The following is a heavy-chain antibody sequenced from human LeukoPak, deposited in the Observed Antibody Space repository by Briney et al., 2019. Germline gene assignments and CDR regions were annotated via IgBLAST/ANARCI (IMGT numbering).Heavy chain of an antibody. D-gene: IGHD2-2*01. V-gene: IGHV4-61*02. Sequence: SETLSLTCTVSGGSISTGSYCWSWIRQPAGKGLEWIGRIYTSGSTNYNPSLKSRVTMSVDTSKNQFSLKLSSVTAADTAVYYCASYCSSTSCYAGGGNYWGQGTLVTVSS. J-gene: IGHJ4*02. CDR2: IYTSGST. CDR3: ASYCSSTSCYAGGGNY. CDR1: GGSISTGSYC.